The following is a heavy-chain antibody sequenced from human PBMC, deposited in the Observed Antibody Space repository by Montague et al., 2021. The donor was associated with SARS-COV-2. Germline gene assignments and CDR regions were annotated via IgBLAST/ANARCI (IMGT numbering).Heavy chain of an antibody. CDR3: ARETGTTVSRDY. CDR2: IDWDDDK. J-gene: IGHJ4*02. D-gene: IGHD1-7*01. V-gene: IGHV2-70*11. CDR1: GFSLSTSGMC. Sequence: PALVKPTQTLTLTCTFSGFSLSTSGMCVSWIRQPPGKALEWLARIDWDDDKYYSTSLKTRLTISKDTSKNQVFLTMTNMYPVDTATYYCARETGTTVSRDYGGQGTLGTVSS.